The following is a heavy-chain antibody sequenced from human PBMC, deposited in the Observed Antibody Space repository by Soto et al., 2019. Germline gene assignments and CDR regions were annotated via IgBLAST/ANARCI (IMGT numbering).Heavy chain of an antibody. CDR1: GFTFGGYG. CDR2: IRSKVYGGTT. D-gene: IGHD3-22*01. CDR3: TRDYDSSGYYPIDY. V-gene: IGHV3-49*04. Sequence: GGSLRLSCTASGFTFGGYGMSWVRQAPGKGLEWVGFIRSKVYGGTTEYAASVKGRFTISRDDSKSIAYLQMNSLKTEDTAVYYCTRDYDSSGYYPIDYWGQGTLVTVSS. J-gene: IGHJ4*02.